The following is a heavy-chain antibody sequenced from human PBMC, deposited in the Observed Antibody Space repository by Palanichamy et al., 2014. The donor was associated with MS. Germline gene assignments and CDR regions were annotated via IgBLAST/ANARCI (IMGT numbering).Heavy chain of an antibody. J-gene: IGHJ3*02. CDR2: IWYDGSIK. CDR3: AGEMTLIDAFEI. V-gene: IGHV3-33*01. CDR1: GFTFSSYG. Sequence: QVQLVESGGGVVQPGRSLRLSCAASGFTFSSYGMHWVRQAPGKGLEWVAVIWYDGSIKYYADSVKGRFTISRDNSKNTLYLQMNSLRAEDTAVYYCAGEMTLIDAFEIWGQGTMVTVSS.